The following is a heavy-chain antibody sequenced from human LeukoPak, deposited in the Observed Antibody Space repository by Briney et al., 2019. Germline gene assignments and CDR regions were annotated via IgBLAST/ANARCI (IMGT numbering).Heavy chain of an antibody. CDR2: ISYDGSNK. CDR1: GFTFSSYA. V-gene: IGHV3-30*04. Sequence: PGGSLRLSCAASGFTFSSYAMHWVRQAPGKGLEWVAVISYDGSNKYYADSVKGRFTISRDNSKNTLYLQMNSLRAEDTAVYYCARDQYGYSSGWYLRMGFDYWGQGTLVTVSS. CDR3: ARDQYGYSSGWYLRMGFDY. J-gene: IGHJ4*02. D-gene: IGHD6-19*01.